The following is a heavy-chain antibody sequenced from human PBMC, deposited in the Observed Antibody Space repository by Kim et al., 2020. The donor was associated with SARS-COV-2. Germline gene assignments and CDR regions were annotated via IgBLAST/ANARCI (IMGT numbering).Heavy chain of an antibody. CDR3: ARGVTVTTGPYYYYMDV. V-gene: IGHV1-8*01. Sequence: ASVKVSCKASGYTFTSYDINWVRQATGQGLEWMGWMNPNSGNTGYAQKFQGRVTMTRNTSISTAYMELSSLRSEDTAVYYCARGVTVTTGPYYYYMDVWGKGTTVTVSS. D-gene: IGHD4-17*01. CDR1: GYTFTSYD. CDR2: MNPNSGNT. J-gene: IGHJ6*03.